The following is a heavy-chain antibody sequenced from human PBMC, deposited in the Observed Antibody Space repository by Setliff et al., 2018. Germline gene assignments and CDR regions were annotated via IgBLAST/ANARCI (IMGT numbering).Heavy chain of an antibody. V-gene: IGHV3-23*01. CDR1: GFTFRDYS. D-gene: IGHD1-20*01. J-gene: IGHJ4*02. CDR3: AKDRVNDGIWDFDS. Sequence: PSETLSLSCATSGFTFRDYSLTWVRQAPGKGLEWVSGIDQGSRGYYPDSMKGRFTISRDNSRNTFSLQINDLRAEDTATYYCAKDRVNDGIWDFDSWGQGLLVTVSS. CDR2: IDQGSRG.